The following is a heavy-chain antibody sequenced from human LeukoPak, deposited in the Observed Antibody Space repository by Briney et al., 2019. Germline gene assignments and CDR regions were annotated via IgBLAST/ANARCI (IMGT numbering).Heavy chain of an antibody. CDR3: ARGLYDSLPDAFDI. CDR2: ISSSSSTI. D-gene: IGHD3-9*01. Sequence: GGSLRLSCAASGSTFSSYSMNWVRQAPGKGLEWVSYISSSSSTIYYADSVKGRFTISRDNAKNSLYLQMNSLRAEDTAVYYCARGLYDSLPDAFDIWGQGTLVTVSS. J-gene: IGHJ3*02. CDR1: GSTFSSYS. V-gene: IGHV3-48*04.